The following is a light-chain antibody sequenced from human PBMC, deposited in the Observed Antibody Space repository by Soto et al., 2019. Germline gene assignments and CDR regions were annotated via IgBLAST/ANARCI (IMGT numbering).Light chain of an antibody. J-gene: IGKJ4*01. CDR3: QESNRGPRGT. Sequence: EIVLTQSPATLSLSPGESATLSCRASQSVTKYLVWYQQKPGQAPRLLISDASYRATGIPARFSGSGSGTDFTLTISSLEPEDVAVYYCQESNRGPRGTFGAGNKAEIK. CDR2: DAS. V-gene: IGKV3-11*01. CDR1: QSVTKY.